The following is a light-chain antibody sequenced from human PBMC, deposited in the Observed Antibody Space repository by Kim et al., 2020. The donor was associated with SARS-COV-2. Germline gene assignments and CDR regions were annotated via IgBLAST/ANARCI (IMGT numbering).Light chain of an antibody. V-gene: IGLV2-14*03. CDR1: TTDIGAYNY. CDR2: DVT. CDR3: NSYAGRRTV. Sequence: QSALTQPASVSGSPGQSISISCSGTTTDIGAYNYVSWYQQRPGQAPKLIIYDVTKRPSGVSDRFSGSKSGTTAFLTISGLQAEDEADYYCNSYAGRRTVFGGGTKLTVL. J-gene: IGLJ3*02.